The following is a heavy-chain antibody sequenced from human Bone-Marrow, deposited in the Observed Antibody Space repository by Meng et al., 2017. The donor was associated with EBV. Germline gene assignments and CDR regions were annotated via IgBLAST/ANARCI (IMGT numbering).Heavy chain of an antibody. V-gene: IGHV4-4*02. CDR2: IYHSGST. D-gene: IGHD6-19*01. J-gene: IGHJ4*02. Sequence: GPRQACGPGLLKASGTLALTGAVSVGSISSSNWWSWARQPPGKGLEWIGEIYHSGSTNYNPSLKSRVTISVDKSKNQFSLKLSSVTAADTAVYYCARTGIAVAGDLNYWGQGTLVTVSS. CDR3: ARTGIAVAGDLNY. CDR1: VGSISSSNW.